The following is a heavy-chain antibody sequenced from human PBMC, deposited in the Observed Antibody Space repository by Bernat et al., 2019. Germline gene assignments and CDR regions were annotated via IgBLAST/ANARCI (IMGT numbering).Heavy chain of an antibody. D-gene: IGHD1-26*01. CDR2: INSDGSST. V-gene: IGHV3-74*01. Sequence: EVQLVESGGGLVQPGGSLRLSCEGSGFNFSTYWIHWVRQAPGKGLVWVSRINSDGSSTRYAGSVKGRFTISRDNAKNTLYLQMNGLRAEDTAMYYCVRGAAGVSGINWFDPWGQGTLVTVSS. CDR1: GFNFSTYW. CDR3: VRGAAGVSGINWFDP. J-gene: IGHJ5*02.